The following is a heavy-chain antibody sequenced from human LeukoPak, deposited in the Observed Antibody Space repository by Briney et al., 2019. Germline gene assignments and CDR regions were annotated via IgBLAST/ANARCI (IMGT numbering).Heavy chain of an antibody. CDR3: ASKTTVIFRGPFDY. Sequence: QPGGSLRLSCGASGCTVRSNYSSGVRKAPGKRLEWVSVIYGGCSTYYADSVKGRFTISGDNSKNKLYLQMNSLRAQDTAVYYCASKTTVIFRGPFDYWGQGTLVTVSS. V-gene: IGHV3-66*02. J-gene: IGHJ4*02. CDR1: GCTVRSNY. CDR2: IYGGCST. D-gene: IGHD4-17*01.